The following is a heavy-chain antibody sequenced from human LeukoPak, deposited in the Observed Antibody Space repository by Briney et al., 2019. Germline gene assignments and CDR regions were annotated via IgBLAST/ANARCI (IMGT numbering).Heavy chain of an antibody. V-gene: IGHV3-21*01. J-gene: IGHJ4*02. CDR3: ARDLAPRWDILTGDAVAD. Sequence: GGSLRLSCASSGFTFSNYSMNWVRQAPGKGLEWVSSISSSSSYIYYADSVKGRFTISRDNAKNSLYLQMNSLRAEDTAVYYCARDLAPRWDILTGDAVADWGQGTLVTVSS. CDR2: ISSSSSYI. D-gene: IGHD3-9*01. CDR1: GFTFSNYS.